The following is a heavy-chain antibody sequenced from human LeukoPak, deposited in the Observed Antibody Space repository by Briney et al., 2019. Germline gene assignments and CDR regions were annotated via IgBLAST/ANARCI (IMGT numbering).Heavy chain of an antibody. CDR1: GFTFNNYR. Sequence: GGSLRLSCAASGFTFNNYRMNWVRQAPGKGLEWVSSISAGGTYIHYADSVKGRFTISRDNAKNSLFMQMNNLRAEDTAVYYCVRDGATRLEFDYWGQGTLVTVSS. CDR2: ISAGGTYI. J-gene: IGHJ4*02. V-gene: IGHV3-21*01. D-gene: IGHD4/OR15-4a*01. CDR3: VRDGATRLEFDY.